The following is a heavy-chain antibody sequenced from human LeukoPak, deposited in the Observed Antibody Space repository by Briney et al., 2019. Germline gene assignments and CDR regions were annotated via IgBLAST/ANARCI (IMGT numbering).Heavy chain of an antibody. J-gene: IGHJ3*01. CDR3: ARSGLYQKWADVDAFDF. CDR2: IKQHGGEK. Sequence: SGGSLRLSCAASGFTFSSYWMTWVRQAPGKGLEWVANIKQHGGEKYCVDSVKGRFTISRDNAKNSLYLQMNSLRAEDTAVYYCARSGLYQKWADVDAFDFWGQGTMVTVSS. V-gene: IGHV3-7*01. CDR1: GFTFSSYW. D-gene: IGHD2-2*01.